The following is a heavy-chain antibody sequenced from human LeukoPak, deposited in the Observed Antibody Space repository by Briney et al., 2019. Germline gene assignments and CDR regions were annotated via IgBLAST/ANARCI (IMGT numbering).Heavy chain of an antibody. V-gene: IGHV1-2*02. CDR3: ARDLGYCSSTSCFPFDY. Sequence: ASLKVSCKASGYTLTGYYMHSVPPAPGQGLEWMCWITPNSGGTNYAQKFQGRVTMTRDTSIIPSSMELSRLRCDHGRLCYCARDLGYCSSTSCFPFDYWGQGTLVTVSS. CDR2: ITPNSGGT. CDR1: GYTLTGYY. D-gene: IGHD2-2*01. J-gene: IGHJ4*02.